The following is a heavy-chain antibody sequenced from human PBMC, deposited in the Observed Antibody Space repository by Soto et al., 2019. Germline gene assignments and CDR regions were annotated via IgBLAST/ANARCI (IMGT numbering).Heavy chain of an antibody. CDR3: ARSSGSYDAFDI. CDR2: IWYDGSNK. Sequence: GGSLRLSCAASGFTFSSYGMHWVRQAPGKGLEWVAVIWYDGSNKYYADSVKGRFTISRDNSKNTLYLQMNSLRAEDTAEYYCARSSGSYDAFDIWGQGTMVTVSS. J-gene: IGHJ3*02. CDR1: GFTFSSYG. V-gene: IGHV3-33*01. D-gene: IGHD1-26*01.